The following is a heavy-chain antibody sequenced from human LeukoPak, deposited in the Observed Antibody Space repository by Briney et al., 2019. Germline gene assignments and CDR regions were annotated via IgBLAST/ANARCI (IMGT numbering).Heavy chain of an antibody. J-gene: IGHJ4*02. D-gene: IGHD2-2*01. CDR2: VSGSGDNT. CDR3: ARWSRSCSSTSCLFDY. CDR1: RFTFSGYA. V-gene: IGHV3-23*01. Sequence: GGSLRLSCASSRFTFSGYAMNWVRQAPGKGLEWVLGVSGSGDNTYYADSVKGRFTISRDNSKNTLYLQVNSLRADDTAVYYCARWSRSCSSTSCLFDYWGQGTLVTVSS.